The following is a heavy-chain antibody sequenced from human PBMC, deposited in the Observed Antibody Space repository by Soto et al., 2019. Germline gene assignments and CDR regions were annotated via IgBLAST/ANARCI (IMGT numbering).Heavy chain of an antibody. Sequence: QVPVVQSGAEVKKPGASVRVSCKASEYTFTSYVMHWVRQAPGQSLEWMGWINAGNGNTKYSQKFQDRVTITRDTSASTAYMDLSSLRSEDTAVYYCARELQGLYYFDYWGQVTLVTVSS. J-gene: IGHJ4*02. CDR3: ARELQGLYYFDY. D-gene: IGHD4-4*01. CDR1: EYTFTSYV. CDR2: INAGNGNT. V-gene: IGHV1-3*01.